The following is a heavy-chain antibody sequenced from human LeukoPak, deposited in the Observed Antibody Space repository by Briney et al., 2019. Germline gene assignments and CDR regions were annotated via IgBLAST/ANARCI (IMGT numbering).Heavy chain of an antibody. Sequence: PGGSLRLSCAASGFTVSSNYMSWVRQAPGKGLEWVSVIYSGGSTYYADSVKGRFTISRDNSKNTLYLQMNSLRAGDTAVYYCAREMDPHENAFDIWGQGTMVTVSS. CDR1: GFTVSSNY. D-gene: IGHD2-8*01. CDR2: IYSGGST. J-gene: IGHJ3*02. CDR3: AREMDPHENAFDI. V-gene: IGHV3-53*01.